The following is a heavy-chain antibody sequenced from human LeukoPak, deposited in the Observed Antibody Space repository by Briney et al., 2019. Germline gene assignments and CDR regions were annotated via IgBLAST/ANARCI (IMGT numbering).Heavy chain of an antibody. D-gene: IGHD4-17*01. CDR2: ISGDGTRT. Sequence: PGGSLRLSCAASGFSFSSYAMTWARQAPVKGLEWVSAISGDGTRTYYADSVKGRFTISRDNSKNTLYLQMNSLRAEDTAVYYCARVRFDGDYVHYWGQGTLVTVSS. V-gene: IGHV3-23*01. CDR3: ARVRFDGDYVHY. CDR1: GFSFSSYA. J-gene: IGHJ4*02.